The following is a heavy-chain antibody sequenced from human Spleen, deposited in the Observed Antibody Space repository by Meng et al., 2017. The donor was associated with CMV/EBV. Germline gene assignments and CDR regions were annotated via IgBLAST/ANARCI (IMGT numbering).Heavy chain of an antibody. J-gene: IGHJ5*02. CDR3: ARGPRETSALDSSSYNWFDP. CDR2: IYYSGST. D-gene: IGHD6-13*01. Sequence: SETLSLTCTVSGGSISSYYWSWIRQPPGKGLEWIGYIYYSGSTNYNPSLKSRVTIPLDKSKNQFSLKLRSVTAADTALYYCARGPRETSALDSSSYNWFDPWGQGTLVTVSS. V-gene: IGHV4-59*12. CDR1: GGSISSYY.